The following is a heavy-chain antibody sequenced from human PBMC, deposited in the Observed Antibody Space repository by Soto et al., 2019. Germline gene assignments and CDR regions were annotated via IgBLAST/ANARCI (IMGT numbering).Heavy chain of an antibody. J-gene: IGHJ4*02. CDR2: ISYDGSNK. D-gene: IGHD6-13*01. CDR1: GFTFSSYA. CDR3: ARGYSSSWSDPIDY. Sequence: QVQLVESGGGVVQPGRSLRLSCAASGFTFSSYAMHWVRQAPGKGLEWVAVISYDGSNKYYADSVKGRFTISRENSKNTLYLQLNSLTDEDTAVYYCARGYSSSWSDPIDYWGQGTLVTVSS. V-gene: IGHV3-30-3*01.